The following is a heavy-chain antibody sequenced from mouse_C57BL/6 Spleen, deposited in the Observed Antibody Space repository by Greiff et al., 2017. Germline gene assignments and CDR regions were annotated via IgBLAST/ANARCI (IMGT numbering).Heavy chain of an antibody. J-gene: IGHJ1*03. CDR2: ISSGSSTI. V-gene: IGHV5-17*01. D-gene: IGHD1-1*01. CDR1: GFTFSDYG. Sequence: EVKLVESGGGLVKPGGSLKLSCAASGFTFSDYGMHWVRQAPEKGLEWVAYISSGSSTIYYADTVKGRFTISRDNAKNTLFLQMTSLRSEDTAMYYCAIYYGSSDWYFDVWGTGTTVTVSA. CDR3: AIYYGSSDWYFDV.